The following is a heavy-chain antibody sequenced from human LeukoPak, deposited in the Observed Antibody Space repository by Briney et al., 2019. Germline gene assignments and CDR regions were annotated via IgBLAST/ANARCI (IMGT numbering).Heavy chain of an antibody. D-gene: IGHD3-10*01. Sequence: GMSLRLSCAASGFTFSSYAMHWVRQAPGKGLEWVAVISYDGSNKYYADSVKGRFTISRDNSKNTLYLQMNSLRAEDTAVYYCARDMDPYYYYYYMDVWGKGTTVTVSS. J-gene: IGHJ6*03. V-gene: IGHV3-30-3*01. CDR1: GFTFSSYA. CDR3: ARDMDPYYYYYYMDV. CDR2: ISYDGSNK.